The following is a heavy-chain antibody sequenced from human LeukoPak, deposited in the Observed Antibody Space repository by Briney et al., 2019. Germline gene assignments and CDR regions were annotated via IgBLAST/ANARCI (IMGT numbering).Heavy chain of an antibody. Sequence: GGSLRLSCAASGFIVSSNYMSWVXQDPGXXREWGSIIYSSGNTYCADAVKGRFTISRDKSKNTLYLQMNSLRTEDTAVYYCARVETSKGYYFDYWGQGTLVTVSS. J-gene: IGHJ4*02. V-gene: IGHV3-66*01. CDR1: GFIVSSNY. CDR2: IYSSGNT. CDR3: ARVETSKGYYFDY.